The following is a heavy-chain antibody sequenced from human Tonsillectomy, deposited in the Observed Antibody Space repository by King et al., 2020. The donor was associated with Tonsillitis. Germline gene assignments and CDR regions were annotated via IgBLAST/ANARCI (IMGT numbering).Heavy chain of an antibody. J-gene: IGHJ2*01. CDR3: AREDCSSTSCYRFFDL. Sequence: VQLVESGGGVVQPGRSLRLSCAASGFSFNTYAVHWVRQAPGKGLKWVAVISDDGSSKYYADSVKGRFTISRDNSKNTLYLQMNSLRAEDTSLYYCAREDCSSTSCYRFFDLWGRGTLVTVSS. D-gene: IGHD2-2*01. V-gene: IGHV3-30*04. CDR1: GFSFNTYA. CDR2: ISDDGSSK.